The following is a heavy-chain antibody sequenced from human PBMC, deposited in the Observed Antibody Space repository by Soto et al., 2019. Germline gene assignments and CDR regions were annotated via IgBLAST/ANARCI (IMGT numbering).Heavy chain of an antibody. J-gene: IGHJ5*02. Sequence: PSETLSLTCTVSGGSISSGGYYWSWIRQHPGKGLEWIGYIYYSGSTYYNPSLKSRVTISVDTSKNQFSLKLSSVTAADTAVYYCARLGYCSSTSCLPRGWFDPWGQGTLVTVSS. CDR1: GGSISSGGYY. CDR3: ARLGYCSSTSCLPRGWFDP. V-gene: IGHV4-31*03. CDR2: IYYSGST. D-gene: IGHD2-2*01.